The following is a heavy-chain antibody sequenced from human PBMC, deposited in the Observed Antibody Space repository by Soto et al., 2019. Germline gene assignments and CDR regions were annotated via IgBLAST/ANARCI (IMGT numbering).Heavy chain of an antibody. CDR3: AREIPAADYYFDY. CDR1: GFTFSSYA. CDR2: ISYDGSNK. D-gene: IGHD2-2*01. J-gene: IGHJ4*02. Sequence: HPGGSLRLSCAASGFTFSSYAMHWVRQAPGKGLEWVAVISYDGSNKYYADYVKGRFTISRDNSKNTLYLQMNSLRAEDTAVYYCAREIPAADYYFDYWGQGTLVTVSS. V-gene: IGHV3-30-3*01.